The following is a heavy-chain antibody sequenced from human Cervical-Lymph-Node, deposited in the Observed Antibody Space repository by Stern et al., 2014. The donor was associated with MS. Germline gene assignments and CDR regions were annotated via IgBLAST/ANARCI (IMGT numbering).Heavy chain of an antibody. J-gene: IGHJ4*02. CDR3: AKDYASGSSFFDS. Sequence: EVQLVESGGGLGQPGGSLRLARAASGFRFGDYAMYWVRQAPGKGLEGVSGIGWNSGGIGYADSVKGRFTISRDNAKNSVYLQMNSLRAEDTALYYCAKDYASGSSFFDSWGQGILVTVSS. V-gene: IGHV3-9*01. D-gene: IGHD3-10*01. CDR2: IGWNSGGI. CDR1: GFRFGDYA.